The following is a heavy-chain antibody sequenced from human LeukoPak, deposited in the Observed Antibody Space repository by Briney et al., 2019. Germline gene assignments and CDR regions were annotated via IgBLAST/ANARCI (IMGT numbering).Heavy chain of an antibody. CDR3: ARDQRWLVRYFDY. CDR1: GFTFSSYA. J-gene: IGHJ4*02. D-gene: IGHD6-19*01. V-gene: IGHV3-21*01. Sequence: GGSLRLSCAASGFTFSSYAMSWVRQAPGKGLEWVSFISSSSSYIYYADSVKGRFTISRDNAKNSLYLQMNSLRAEDTAVYYCARDQRWLVRYFDYWGQGTLVTVSS. CDR2: ISSSSSYI.